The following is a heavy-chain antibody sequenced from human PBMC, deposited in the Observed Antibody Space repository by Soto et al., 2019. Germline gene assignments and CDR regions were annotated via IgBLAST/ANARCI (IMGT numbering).Heavy chain of an antibody. V-gene: IGHV3-74*01. J-gene: IGHJ3*02. CDR1: GFTFSSYW. Sequence: GGSLRLSCAASGFTFSSYWMHWVRQAPGKGLVWVSRINSDGSSTSYADSVKGRFTISRDNAKNTLYLQMNRLRAEDTAVYYCASLQRSRDYYDSSGYYSKRDKDAFDIWGQGTMVTVSS. CDR2: INSDGSST. D-gene: IGHD3-22*01. CDR3: ASLQRSRDYYDSSGYYSKRDKDAFDI.